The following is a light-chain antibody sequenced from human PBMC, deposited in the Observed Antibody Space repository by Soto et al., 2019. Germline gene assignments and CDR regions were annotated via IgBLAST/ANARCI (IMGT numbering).Light chain of an antibody. Sequence: VLTQPPSASETPGQRVTISCSGSSSNIGSNTVNWYQQLPGTAPKLLIYSNNQRPSGVPDRFSGSKSGTSASLAISGLQSEDEADYYCAAWDDSLNGYVFGTGTKVTVL. J-gene: IGLJ1*01. CDR1: SSNIGSNT. CDR2: SNN. CDR3: AAWDDSLNGYV. V-gene: IGLV1-44*01.